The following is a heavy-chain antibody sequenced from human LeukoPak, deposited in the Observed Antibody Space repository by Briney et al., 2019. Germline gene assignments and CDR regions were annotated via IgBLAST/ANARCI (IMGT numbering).Heavy chain of an antibody. D-gene: IGHD6-13*01. CDR2: FHDSGDT. CDR1: GGSLSSSCYY. Sequence: PSETLSLTCTVSGGSLSSSCYYWGWIRHPPGKGLEWIGSFHDSGDTYYSPSLKSRVTISVDTSKNQFSLKLSSVTAADTAVYYCARDRDSSSWYLRLRLTENPYDAFDIWGQGAMVTVSS. V-gene: IGHV4-39*07. J-gene: IGHJ3*02. CDR3: ARDRDSSSWYLRLRLTENPYDAFDI.